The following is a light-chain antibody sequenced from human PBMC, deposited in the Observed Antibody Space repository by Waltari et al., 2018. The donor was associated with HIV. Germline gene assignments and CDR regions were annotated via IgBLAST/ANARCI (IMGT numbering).Light chain of an antibody. Sequence: ELVLTQSPGTLSLSPGERATLSCRASQSVSTSYLAWYQHKRGQAPRLLMYATSTRATGIADRFSGSGSETDFTLIIKRLEPDDFAVYYCQQYNPYPWTFGQGTKVEIK. J-gene: IGKJ1*01. V-gene: IGKV3-20*01. CDR2: ATS. CDR1: QSVSTSY. CDR3: QQYNPYPWT.